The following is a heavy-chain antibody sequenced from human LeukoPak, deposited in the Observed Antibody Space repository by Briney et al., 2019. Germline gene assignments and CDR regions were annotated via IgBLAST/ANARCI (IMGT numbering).Heavy chain of an antibody. J-gene: IGHJ5*02. CDR1: GGSISSGGYY. V-gene: IGHV4-30-2*01. CDR3: AREGGYCSSTSCYIRWFDP. CDR2: IYHSGST. D-gene: IGHD2-2*02. Sequence: SQTLSLTCTVSGGSISSGGYYWSWIRQPPGKGLEWIGYIYHSGSTYYNPSLKSRVTISVDKSKNQFSLKLSSVTAADTAVYYCAREGGYCSSTSCYIRWFDPWGQGTLVTVSS.